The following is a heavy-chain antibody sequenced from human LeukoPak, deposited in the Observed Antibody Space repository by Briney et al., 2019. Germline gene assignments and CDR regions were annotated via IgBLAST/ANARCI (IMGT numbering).Heavy chain of an antibody. J-gene: IGHJ4*02. V-gene: IGHV4-4*02. D-gene: IGHD2-8*01. CDR1: GVSISNTNW. Sequence: SETLSLTCGVSGVSISNTNWWSWLRQPPGQGLEWIGEISLTGLTHYNPSLESRVTVSLDKSKNQLSLNLTSVTAADTAVYYCSRENGAFCPFGYWGQGTLVTVLS. CDR3: SRENGAFCPFGY. CDR2: ISLTGLT.